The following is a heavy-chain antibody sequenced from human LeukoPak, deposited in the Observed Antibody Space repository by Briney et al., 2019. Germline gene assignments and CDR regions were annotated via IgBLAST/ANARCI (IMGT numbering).Heavy chain of an antibody. V-gene: IGHV3-7*01. J-gene: IGHJ4*02. Sequence: GGSLRLSCAASGFTFSKSWMSWVRQAPGKGLEWVANIKEDGTEIYYMDSVNGRFTISRDNAKNSLYLQMNSLRAEDTAVYYCARDGRPLDYWGQGTLVTVSS. CDR3: ARDGRPLDY. D-gene: IGHD1-26*01. CDR1: GFTFSKSW. CDR2: IKEDGTEI.